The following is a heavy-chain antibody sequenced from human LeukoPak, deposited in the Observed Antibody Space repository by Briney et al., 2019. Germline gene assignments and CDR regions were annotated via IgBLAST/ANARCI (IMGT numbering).Heavy chain of an antibody. CDR3: ARGRRDILTGYYYFDY. D-gene: IGHD3-9*01. J-gene: IGHJ4*02. CDR1: GYTFTSYD. CDR2: MNPNSGNT. Sequence: GASVKVSCKASGYTFTSYDINWVRQATGQGLEWRGWMNPNSGNTGYAQKFQGRGTITRNTSISKAYMEVSSLRSEDTAVYYCARGRRDILTGYYYFDYWGQGTLVTVSS. V-gene: IGHV1-8*01.